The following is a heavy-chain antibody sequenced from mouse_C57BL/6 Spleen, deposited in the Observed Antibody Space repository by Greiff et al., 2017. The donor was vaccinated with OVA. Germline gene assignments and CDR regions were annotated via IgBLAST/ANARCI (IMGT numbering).Heavy chain of an antibody. CDR3: ARGYGKRDAMDY. J-gene: IGHJ4*01. CDR1: GFTFTDYY. D-gene: IGHD1-1*01. V-gene: IGHV7-3*01. Sequence: EVKLMESGGGLVQPGGSLSLSCAASGFTFTDYYMSWVRQPPGKALEWLGFIRNKANGYTTEYSASVKGRFTISRDNSQSILYLQMNALRAEDSATYYGARGYGKRDAMDYWGQGTSVTVSS. CDR2: IRNKANGYTT.